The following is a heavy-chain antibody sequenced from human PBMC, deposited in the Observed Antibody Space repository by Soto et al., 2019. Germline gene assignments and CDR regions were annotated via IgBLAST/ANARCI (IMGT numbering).Heavy chain of an antibody. CDR2: ISGSGA. J-gene: IGHJ4*02. CDR3: AKDSWGGTVSGQYHDS. Sequence: EVQLLESGGGLVQRGGSLRLSCAASGFTFSNYYMSWVRQAPGKGLEWVSVISGSGAFYADSVKGRFTISRDHSKNTLYLEMNSLRGDDTAVYYCAKDSWGGTVSGQYHDSWGQGTLVTVSS. D-gene: IGHD2-15*01. V-gene: IGHV3-23*01. CDR1: GFTFSNYY.